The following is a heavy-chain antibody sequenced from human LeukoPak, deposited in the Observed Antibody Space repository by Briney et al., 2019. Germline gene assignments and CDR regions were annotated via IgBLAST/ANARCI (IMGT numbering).Heavy chain of an antibody. CDR2: IWYDGSNK. V-gene: IGHV3-33*01. CDR1: GFTFSSYG. CDR3: ARRIVGSAGHNWFDP. Sequence: GGSLRLSCAASGFTFSSYGMHWVRQAPGKGLEWVAVIWYDGSNKYYADSVKGRFTISRDNSKNTLYLQMNSLRAEDTAVYYCARRIVGSAGHNWFDPWGQGTLVTVS. J-gene: IGHJ5*02. D-gene: IGHD1-26*01.